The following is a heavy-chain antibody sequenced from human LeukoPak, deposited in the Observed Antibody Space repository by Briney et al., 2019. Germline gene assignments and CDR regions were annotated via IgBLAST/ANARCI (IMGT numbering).Heavy chain of an antibody. CDR3: ARARNIVVVTAMTAFDI. Sequence: SVKVSCKASGGTFSSYAISWVRQAPGQGLEWMGRIIPILGIANYAQKFQGRVTITADKSTSTAYMELSSLRSEDTAVYYCARARNIVVVTAMTAFDIWGQGTMVTVSS. V-gene: IGHV1-69*04. D-gene: IGHD2-21*02. CDR2: IIPILGIA. CDR1: GGTFSSYA. J-gene: IGHJ3*02.